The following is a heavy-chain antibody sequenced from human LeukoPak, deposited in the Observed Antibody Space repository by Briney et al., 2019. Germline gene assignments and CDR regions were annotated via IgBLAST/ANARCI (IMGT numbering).Heavy chain of an antibody. CDR2: IGSSTGYT. CDR1: GFTFSSHS. J-gene: IGHJ4*02. Sequence: GGSLRLSCAVSGFTFSSHSMNWVRQTPGKGLEWVSAIGSSTGYTYYGDSVRGRFTISRDIAKNSLYLQMNSLRVEDTAIYYCAREYCSGGTCYGYWGQGTLVTVSS. CDR3: AREYCSGGTCYGY. D-gene: IGHD2-15*01. V-gene: IGHV3-21*01.